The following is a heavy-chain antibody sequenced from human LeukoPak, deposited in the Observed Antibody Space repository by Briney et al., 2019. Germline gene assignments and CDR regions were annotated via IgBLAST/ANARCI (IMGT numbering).Heavy chain of an antibody. CDR3: AKDRAGYGNFDY. Sequence: GGSLRLSCAASGFTFSSYAMSWVRQAPGKGLEWVSAISGSGGSTYYPDSVKGRFTISRDNSENTLYLQMNSLRAEDTAVYYCAKDRAGYGNFDYWGQGTLVTVSS. CDR1: GFTFSSYA. CDR2: ISGSGGST. V-gene: IGHV3-23*01. J-gene: IGHJ4*02. D-gene: IGHD5-24*01.